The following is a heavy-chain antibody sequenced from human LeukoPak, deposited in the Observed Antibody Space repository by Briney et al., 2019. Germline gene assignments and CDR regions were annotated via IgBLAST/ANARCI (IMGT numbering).Heavy chain of an antibody. V-gene: IGHV4-59*01. D-gene: IGHD3-22*01. CDR3: ATLQFPYYYDSSGYGWDAFDI. Sequence: KPSETLALPCAVSGGSISSYSLSWVRPAPGEGLEWVGDIYYSGSTNYNPSLKSRVTISVDTSKNQFSLKLSSVTAADTAVYYCATLQFPYYYDSSGYGWDAFDIWGQGTMVTVSS. CDR2: IYYSGST. CDR1: GGSISSYS. J-gene: IGHJ3*02.